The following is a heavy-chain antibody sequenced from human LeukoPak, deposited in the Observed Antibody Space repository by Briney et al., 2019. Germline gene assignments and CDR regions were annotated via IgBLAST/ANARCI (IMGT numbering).Heavy chain of an antibody. V-gene: IGHV4-39*01. J-gene: IGHJ4*02. CDR1: GGSVSSGTYY. Sequence: PSETLSLTCTVSGGSVSSGTYYWAWIRQPPGKGLEYIGIIHYTGSTFYHPSLRGRVTISVDTSKNQFSLNLSSVTAADTAVYYCARLHGHLGGEDYWGQGTLVTVSS. CDR2: IHYTGST. D-gene: IGHD4-17*01. CDR3: ARLHGHLGGEDY.